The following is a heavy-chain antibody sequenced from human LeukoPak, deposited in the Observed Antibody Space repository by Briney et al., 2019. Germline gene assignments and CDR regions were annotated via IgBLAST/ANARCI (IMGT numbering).Heavy chain of an antibody. Sequence: TSETLSLTCAVYGESFSDYYWSWIRQPPGKGLEWIGKINHSGSTNYHPSLESRVTISVDTSKSQFSLKLSSVTAADTAVYYCARAEEMATTFHNFYYHMDVWGNGTTVTVSS. D-gene: IGHD5-24*01. J-gene: IGHJ6*03. CDR1: GESFSDYY. CDR3: ARAEEMATTFHNFYYHMDV. V-gene: IGHV4-34*01. CDR2: INHSGST.